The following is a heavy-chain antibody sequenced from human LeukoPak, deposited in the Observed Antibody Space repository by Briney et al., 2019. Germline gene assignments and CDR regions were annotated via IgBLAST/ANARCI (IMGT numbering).Heavy chain of an antibody. CDR1: GGSISSYY. CDR3: AREWGAAARNAFDI. J-gene: IGHJ3*02. V-gene: IGHV4-59*01. D-gene: IGHD6-13*01. Sequence: PSETLSLTCTVSGGSISSYYWSWIRQPPGKGLEWIGYIYYSGSTNYNPSLKSRVTISVDTSKNQFSLKLSSVTAADTAVYYCAREWGAAARNAFDIWGQGTVVTVSS. CDR2: IYYSGST.